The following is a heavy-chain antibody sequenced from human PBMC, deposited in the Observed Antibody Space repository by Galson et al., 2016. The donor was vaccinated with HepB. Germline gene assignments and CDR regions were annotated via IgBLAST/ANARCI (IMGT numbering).Heavy chain of an antibody. CDR2: ILYDGGNK. V-gene: IGHV3-30*04. J-gene: IGHJ6*02. CDR1: GFTFSNFA. D-gene: IGHD6-25*01. Sequence: SLRLSCAASGFTFSNFAMHWVRQAPGKGLEWVAVILYDGGNKYYADSVKGRFTISRDNSKNTLYMQMNSLRAEDMAVYYCGRDWIPSGRMSAKNNNYNYYFGMDVWGQGTTVTVSS. CDR3: GRDWIPSGRMSAKNNNYNYYFGMDV.